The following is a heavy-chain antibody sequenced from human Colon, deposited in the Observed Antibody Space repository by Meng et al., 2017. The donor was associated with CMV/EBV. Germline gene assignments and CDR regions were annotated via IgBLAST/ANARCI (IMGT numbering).Heavy chain of an antibody. CDR1: GFTFSSYA. CDR2: ISYDGTDE. Sequence: GSGFTFSSYAMHWVRRAPGKGLDWVAVISYDGTDEYYADSVKGRFTISRDNSKNTLYLQMNSLRPEDTAVYYCAREPNGNYRYYFDYWGQGTLVTVSS. CDR3: AREPNGNYRYYFDY. D-gene: IGHD1-7*01. J-gene: IGHJ4*02. V-gene: IGHV3-30-3*01.